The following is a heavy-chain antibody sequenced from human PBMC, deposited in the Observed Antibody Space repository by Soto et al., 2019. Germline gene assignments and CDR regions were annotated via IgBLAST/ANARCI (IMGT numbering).Heavy chain of an antibody. CDR3: ARDERAGTSLYYYYYYGMDV. J-gene: IGHJ6*02. D-gene: IGHD6-19*01. V-gene: IGHV3-7*03. Sequence: PGGSLRLSCAASGFTFSSYWMSWVRQAPGKGLEWVANIKQDGSEKYYVDSVKGRFTISRDNAKNSLYLQMNSLRAEDTAVYYCARDERAGTSLYYYYYYGMDVWGQGTMVTVSS. CDR2: IKQDGSEK. CDR1: GFTFSSYW.